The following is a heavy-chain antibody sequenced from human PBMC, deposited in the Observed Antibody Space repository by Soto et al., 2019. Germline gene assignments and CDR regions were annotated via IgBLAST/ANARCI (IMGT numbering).Heavy chain of an antibody. V-gene: IGHV4-39*07. D-gene: IGHD3-10*01. J-gene: IGHJ6*02. CDR1: GGSISSSSYY. Sequence: NPSETLSLTCTVSGGSISSSSYYWGWIRQPPGKGLEWIGSIYYSGSTYYNPSLKSRVTISVDTSKNQFSLKLSSVTAADTAVYYFARSVSGSYYKNYYYYYGMDVWGQGTTVTVSS. CDR3: ARSVSGSYYKNYYYYYGMDV. CDR2: IYYSGST.